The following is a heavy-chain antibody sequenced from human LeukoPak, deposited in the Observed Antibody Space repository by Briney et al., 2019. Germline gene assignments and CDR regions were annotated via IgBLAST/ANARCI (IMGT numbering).Heavy chain of an antibody. V-gene: IGHV1-69*04. CDR2: IIPILGIA. CDR3: ARGYFDWLLYGRAFDI. Sequence: ASVKVSCKASGGTFSSYAISWVRQAPGQGLEWMGRIIPILGIANYAQKFQGRVTITADKSTSTAYMELSSLRSEDTAVYYCARGYFDWLLYGRAFDIWGQGTMVTVSS. CDR1: GGTFSSYA. D-gene: IGHD3-9*01. J-gene: IGHJ3*02.